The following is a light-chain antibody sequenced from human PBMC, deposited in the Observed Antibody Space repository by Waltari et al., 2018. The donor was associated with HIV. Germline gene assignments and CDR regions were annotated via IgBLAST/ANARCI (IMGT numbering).Light chain of an antibody. Sequence: IQMTQSPSSLSASVGDTVTITCRASQDISMFLSWYQQKPGEAPKLLIHAASSLPTGAPARFRGRGSGTEFTLTISGLQPEDFATYFCLQIYRPPLTFGPGTKLDMK. J-gene: IGKJ3*01. CDR2: AAS. CDR3: LQIYRPPLT. CDR1: QDISMF. V-gene: IGKV1-39*01.